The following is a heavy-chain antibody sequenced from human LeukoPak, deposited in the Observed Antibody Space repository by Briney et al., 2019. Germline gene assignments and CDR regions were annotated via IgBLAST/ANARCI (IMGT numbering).Heavy chain of an antibody. D-gene: IGHD6-13*01. CDR2: ISYDGSNK. CDR3: AKDGEAIAAAGWALDY. Sequence: GGSLRLSCAASGFTFSSYAMHWVRQAPGKGLEWVAVISYDGSNKYYADSVKGRFTISRDNSKNTLYLQMNSLRAEDTAVYYCAKDGEAIAAAGWALDYWGQGTLVTVSS. V-gene: IGHV3-30*04. J-gene: IGHJ4*02. CDR1: GFTFSSYA.